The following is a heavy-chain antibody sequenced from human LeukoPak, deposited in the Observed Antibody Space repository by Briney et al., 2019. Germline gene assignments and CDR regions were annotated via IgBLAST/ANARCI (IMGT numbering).Heavy chain of an antibody. J-gene: IGHJ4*02. CDR3: ARDLYGDYFFDY. D-gene: IGHD4-17*01. V-gene: IGHV1-46*01. Sequence: ASVMVSCKASGYTFTSCHMHWVRQAPGQGVEWMGIINPSAGYTTYAQKFQGRVTITRDTSTSTVYMELSGLRSEDTAVYFCARDLYGDYFFDYWGQGTLVTVSS. CDR1: GYTFTSCH. CDR2: INPSAGYT.